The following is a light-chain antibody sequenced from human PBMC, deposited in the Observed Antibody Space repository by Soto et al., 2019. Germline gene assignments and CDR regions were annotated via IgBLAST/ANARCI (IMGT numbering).Light chain of an antibody. CDR1: QGVGY. CDR3: QQWHSSPSIT. J-gene: IGKJ5*01. CDR2: GAS. Sequence: EIVLTQSPGTLSLSPGERATLSCRASQGVGYLAWYQQKPGQSPRLLLYGASNRATGVPDRFSGSGSGTDFTLTISSLEPADFAVYFCQQWHSSPSITFGQGTRLEIK. V-gene: IGKV3-20*01.